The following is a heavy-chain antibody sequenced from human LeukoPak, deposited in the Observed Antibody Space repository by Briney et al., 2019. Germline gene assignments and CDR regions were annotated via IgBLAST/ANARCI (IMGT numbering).Heavy chain of an antibody. CDR2: IYYSGST. D-gene: IGHD6-13*01. CDR1: GGSISSYY. J-gene: IGHJ6*02. Sequence: PSETLSLTCTVSGGSISSYYRSWIRQPPGKGLEWIGYIYYSGSTNYNPSLKSRVTISVDTSKNQFSLKLSSVTAADTAVYYCARSADSGTYYYYGMDVWGQGTTVTVSS. V-gene: IGHV4-59*01. CDR3: ARSADSGTYYYYGMDV.